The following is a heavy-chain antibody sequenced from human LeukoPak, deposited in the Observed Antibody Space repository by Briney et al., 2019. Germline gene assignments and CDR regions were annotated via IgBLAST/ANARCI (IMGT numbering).Heavy chain of an antibody. CDR1: GFTFSSFS. J-gene: IGHJ4*02. CDR3: ASLLTYFDY. Sequence: GSLRLSCAASGFTFSSFSMNWIRQPPGKGLEWIASIYYSGSTYYSPSLKSRVTISVDTSKNQFSLKMSSVIAADTAVYYCASLLTYFDYWGQGTLVTVSS. CDR2: IYYSGST. V-gene: IGHV4-39*01. D-gene: IGHD3-9*01.